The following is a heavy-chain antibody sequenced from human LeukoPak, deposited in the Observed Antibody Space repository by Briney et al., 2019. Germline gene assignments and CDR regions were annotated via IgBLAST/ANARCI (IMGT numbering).Heavy chain of an antibody. CDR3: ARDEQQLDPFDY. J-gene: IGHJ4*02. V-gene: IGHV3-21*01. CDR2: ISSSSSYI. D-gene: IGHD6-6*01. Sequence: GGSLRLSCAASGFTFSSYSMNRVRQAPGKGLEWVSSISSSSSYIYYADSVKGRFTISRDNAKNSLYLQMNSLRAEDTAVYYCARDEQQLDPFDYWGQGTLVTVSS. CDR1: GFTFSSYS.